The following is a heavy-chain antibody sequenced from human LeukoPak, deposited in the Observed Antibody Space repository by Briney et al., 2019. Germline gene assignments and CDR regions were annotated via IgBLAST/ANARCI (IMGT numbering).Heavy chain of an antibody. CDR1: GGSISSSSYY. CDR2: IYYSGST. Sequence: PSETLSLTCTVSGGSISSSSYYWGWIRQPPGKGLEWIGSIYYSGSTYYHPPLKSRVTISVDTSKNQFSLKLSSVTAADTAVYYCARLLWFGELSYMDVWGKGTTVTVSS. CDR3: ARLLWFGELSYMDV. D-gene: IGHD3-10*01. J-gene: IGHJ6*03. V-gene: IGHV4-39*01.